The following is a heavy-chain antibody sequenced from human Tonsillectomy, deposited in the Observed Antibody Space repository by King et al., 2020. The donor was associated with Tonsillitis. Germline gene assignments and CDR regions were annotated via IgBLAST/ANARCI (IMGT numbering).Heavy chain of an antibody. Sequence: VQLVESGGGLVQPGGSLRLSCAASGFTFRTYWMHWVRQVPGKGLVWVSRINIDGSSTSYADSVKGRFTISRDNAKNTLYLQMSSHRAEDTAVYYCTRSEVQWLIQDYWGQGTLVTVSS. V-gene: IGHV3-74*01. CDR1: GFTFRTYW. CDR3: TRSEVQWLIQDY. CDR2: INIDGSST. D-gene: IGHD6-19*01. J-gene: IGHJ4*02.